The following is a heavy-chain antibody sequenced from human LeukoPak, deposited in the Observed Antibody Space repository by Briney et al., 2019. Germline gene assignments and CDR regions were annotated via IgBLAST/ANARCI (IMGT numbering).Heavy chain of an antibody. CDR2: MNPNSGNT. CDR3: ARDLPRYDILTGYYVRYWFDP. CDR1: GYTFTSYD. J-gene: IGHJ5*02. V-gene: IGHV1-8*01. D-gene: IGHD3-9*01. Sequence: ASVKVSCKASGYTFTSYDINWVRQATGQGLEWMGWMNPNSGNTGYAQKFQGRVTMTRNTSISTAYMELSSLRSEDTAVYYCARDLPRYDILTGYYVRYWFDPWGQGTLVTVSS.